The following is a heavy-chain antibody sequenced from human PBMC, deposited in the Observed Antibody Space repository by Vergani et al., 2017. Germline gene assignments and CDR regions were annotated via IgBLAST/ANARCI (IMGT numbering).Heavy chain of an antibody. CDR2: IYYSGST. CDR1: GGSISSYY. J-gene: IGHJ6*02. Sequence: QVQLQESGPGLVKPSETLSLTCTVSGGSISSYYWSWIRQPPGKGLEWIGYIYYSGSTNYNPSLKSRVTISVDTSKNQFSLKLSSVTAADTAVYYCARRSVYGYSGSYGMDVWGQGTTVTVSS. CDR3: ARRSVYGYSGSYGMDV. D-gene: IGHD5-12*01. V-gene: IGHV4-59*01.